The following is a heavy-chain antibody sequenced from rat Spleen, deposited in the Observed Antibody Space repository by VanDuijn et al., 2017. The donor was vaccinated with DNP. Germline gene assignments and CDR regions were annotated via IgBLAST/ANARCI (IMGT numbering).Heavy chain of an antibody. CDR2: ISASGGST. CDR3: ARLGGYTWYFDC. J-gene: IGHJ1*01. CDR1: GFTFSSFP. V-gene: IGHV5-46*01. D-gene: IGHD1-11*01. Sequence: EVQLVESGGGLVQPGRSLKLSCAASGFTFSSFPMAWVRQIPMKGLEWVATISASGGSTYYRDSVKGRFTISRDNANNTLYLQMSSLRSEDTATYYGARLGGYTWYFDCWGPGTMVTVSS.